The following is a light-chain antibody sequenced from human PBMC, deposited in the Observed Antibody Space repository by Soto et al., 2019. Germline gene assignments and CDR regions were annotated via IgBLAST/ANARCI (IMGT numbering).Light chain of an antibody. CDR1: QGISNY. V-gene: IGKV1-27*01. CDR3: EKDNSGPSS. CDR2: AAS. J-gene: IGKJ1*01. Sequence: DIQMTQSPSSLPASVGDRVTITCRASQGISNYLAWYQQKPGKVPKLLIYAASTLQSGIQSRFSGSRSGTDFTLTISTPQPEDVATYYCEKDNSGPSSFSQGTKVDIK.